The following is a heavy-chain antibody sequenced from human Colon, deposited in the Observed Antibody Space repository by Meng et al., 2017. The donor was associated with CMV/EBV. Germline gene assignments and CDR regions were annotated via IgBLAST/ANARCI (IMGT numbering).Heavy chain of an antibody. Sequence: ASVKVSCKASGYSFTTYGITWVRRAPGQGLEWMAWISTYDGKTDYAQKFQGRVTLTTDVSTMTVYLDLRGLRSEDTALYYCTRGQSSGFGGDYWGQGTLVTVSS. V-gene: IGHV1-18*04. CDR3: TRGQSSGFGGDY. J-gene: IGHJ4*02. CDR2: ISTYDGKT. CDR1: GYSFTTYG. D-gene: IGHD3-16*01.